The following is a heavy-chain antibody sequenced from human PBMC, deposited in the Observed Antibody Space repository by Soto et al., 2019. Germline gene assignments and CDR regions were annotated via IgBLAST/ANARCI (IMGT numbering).Heavy chain of an antibody. Sequence: QVQLQESGPGLVKPSETLSLTCTDSGGSISSYYWSWIRQHQGMGLEWIGYIDYSGSTNYNPTLKHRVTIAVDTSKNQFTMKLSSVTAADTAVYYCARVRWTVAGPGHFDYWGQGTLVTVSS. CDR1: GGSISSYY. D-gene: IGHD6-19*01. CDR3: ARVRWTVAGPGHFDY. J-gene: IGHJ4*02. CDR2: IDYSGST. V-gene: IGHV4-59*01.